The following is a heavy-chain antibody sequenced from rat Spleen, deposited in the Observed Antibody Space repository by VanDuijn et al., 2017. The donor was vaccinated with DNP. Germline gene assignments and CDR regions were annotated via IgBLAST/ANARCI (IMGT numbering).Heavy chain of an antibody. CDR3: VTRGKYGGYDY. J-gene: IGHJ2*01. D-gene: IGHD1-11*01. V-gene: IGHV5-25*01. CDR2: ISTSDSRT. CDR1: GLTFSNYY. Sequence: EVQLVESGGGLVQPGRSLKLSCAASGLTFSNYYMAWVRQAPKKGLEWVATISTSDSRTYYPDSVKGRFTISRDNAKTTLNLQMDSLRSEDTATYYCVTRGKYGGYDYWGQGVMVTVSS.